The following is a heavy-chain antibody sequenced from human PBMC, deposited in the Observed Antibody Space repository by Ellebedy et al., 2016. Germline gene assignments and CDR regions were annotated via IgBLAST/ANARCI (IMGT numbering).Heavy chain of an antibody. Sequence: GESLKISCAASGFTFSSYALTWVRQTPGQGLEWVSAVSGSGDNTYYADSVKGRFTISRDNSKNTLFLQMNSLRAEDTAIYYCAKARGYDFWSGYDFDCWGQGTLVTVSS. CDR3: AKARGYDFWSGYDFDC. CDR2: VSGSGDNT. J-gene: IGHJ4*02. D-gene: IGHD3-3*01. CDR1: GFTFSSYA. V-gene: IGHV3-23*01.